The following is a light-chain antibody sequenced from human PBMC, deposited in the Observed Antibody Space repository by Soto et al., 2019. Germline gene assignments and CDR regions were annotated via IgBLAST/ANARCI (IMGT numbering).Light chain of an antibody. V-gene: IGKV3-15*01. CDR2: DAS. J-gene: IGKJ4*01. Sequence: EIVMTQSPATLSVSPGERATLSCRASKGVGTKLAWYQQRPGQGPRLLIYDASSRATGIPARFSGSASGTAFTLIISSLQSEDFAVYYCQHSYNWPPISFGGGTKVEIK. CDR1: KGVGTK. CDR3: QHSYNWPPIS.